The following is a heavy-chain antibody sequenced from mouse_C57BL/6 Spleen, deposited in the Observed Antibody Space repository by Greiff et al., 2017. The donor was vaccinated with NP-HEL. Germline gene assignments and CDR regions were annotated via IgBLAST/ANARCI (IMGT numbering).Heavy chain of an antibody. CDR3: ARKEGGYFWFAY. CDR1: GYTFTSYW. J-gene: IGHJ3*01. CDR2: IDPSDSYT. D-gene: IGHD2-3*01. V-gene: IGHV1-50*01. Sequence: QVQLQQPGAELVKPGASVKLSCKASGYTFTSYWMQWVKQRPGQGLEWIGEIDPSDSYTNYHQKFKGKATLTVDTSSSTAYMQLSSLTSEDSAVYYCARKEGGYFWFAYWGQGTLVTVSA.